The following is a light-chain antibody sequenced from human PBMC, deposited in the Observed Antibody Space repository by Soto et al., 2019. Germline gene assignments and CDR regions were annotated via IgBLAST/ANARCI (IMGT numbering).Light chain of an antibody. J-gene: IGKJ1*01. CDR3: QQYGGSPWS. CDR1: QSVSSNN. Sequence: DIVLTQSPGTLSLSPGERAPLSCRASQSVSSNNLAWLRQKPGQAPRLLIYGASSRATDIPDRFSGSGSGTDFTLTISRLEPEDFAVYYCQQYGGSPWSFGHGTKVDIK. V-gene: IGKV3-20*01. CDR2: GAS.